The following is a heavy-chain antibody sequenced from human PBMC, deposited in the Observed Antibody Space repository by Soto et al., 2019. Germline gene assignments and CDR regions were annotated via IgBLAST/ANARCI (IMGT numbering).Heavy chain of an antibody. Sequence: QVQLQESGPGLVKPSQTLSLTCTVSGGSISSGDYYWSWIRQHPGKGLEWIGYIYYSGSTSYNPSLKSQVTTSVDTSKNRFSLKLSSVTAADTAVYYCARWWSGSRQGFDPWGQGPLVTVSS. CDR2: IYYSGST. J-gene: IGHJ5*02. D-gene: IGHD3-3*01. CDR1: GGSISSGDYY. CDR3: ARWWSGSRQGFDP. V-gene: IGHV4-31*01.